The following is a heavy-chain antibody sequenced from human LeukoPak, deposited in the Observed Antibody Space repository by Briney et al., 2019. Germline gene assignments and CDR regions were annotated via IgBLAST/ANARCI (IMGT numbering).Heavy chain of an antibody. CDR3: ARHLHYTSVYDAFDI. Sequence: PSETLSLTCTVSGGSISGSLYYWGWIRQPPGKGLDWIGSIYYSGTTYYSPSLKSRVTISVDTSKNHFSLKLSSVIAADTAVYYCARHLHYTSVYDAFDIWGQGTMVTVSS. CDR2: IYYSGTT. CDR1: GGSISGSLYY. V-gene: IGHV4-39*01. J-gene: IGHJ3*02. D-gene: IGHD5/OR15-5a*01.